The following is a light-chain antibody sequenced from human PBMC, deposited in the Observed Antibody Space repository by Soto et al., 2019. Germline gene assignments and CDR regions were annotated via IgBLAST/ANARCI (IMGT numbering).Light chain of an antibody. CDR1: QSMSRW. CDR2: DAS. V-gene: IGKV1-5*01. Sequence: DIPMTQSPSTLAASVGDRVNITCRASQSMSRWLAWYQQKPGKSPKPLIYDASSLEIGVPSRFSSSGSGTEFTLTISSLQPDDFATYYCQQYNSYSPYTFGQGTKLEIK. CDR3: QQYNSYSPYT. J-gene: IGKJ2*01.